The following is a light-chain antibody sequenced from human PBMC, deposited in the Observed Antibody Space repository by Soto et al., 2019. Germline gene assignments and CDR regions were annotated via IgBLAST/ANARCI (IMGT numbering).Light chain of an antibody. CDR1: QSVSNN. Sequence: EIVMTQSPATLSVSPGERATLSCRASQSVSNNLAWYQKKPGQAPRLLIYGASTRATGIPARFSGSGSGTEFTLTISSLQPEDVAFYYCQQYNNWWTFGQGNRVDIK. J-gene: IGKJ1*01. CDR2: GAS. V-gene: IGKV3-15*01. CDR3: QQYNNWWT.